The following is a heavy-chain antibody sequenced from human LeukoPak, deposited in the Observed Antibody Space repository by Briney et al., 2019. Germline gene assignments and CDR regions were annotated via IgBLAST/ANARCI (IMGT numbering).Heavy chain of an antibody. D-gene: IGHD2-21*02. CDR2: ISSSGLTI. CDR3: ARVGDDYNEYVDY. J-gene: IGHJ4*02. V-gene: IGHV3-11*04. Sequence: GGSLRLSCAASGFTFSDYYVSWIRQAPGKGLEWVSYISSSGLTIHYADSVKGRFTISRDNAKNSLYLQVNSLIGEDTAVYYCARVGDDYNEYVDYWGQGTLVTVSS. CDR1: GFTFSDYY.